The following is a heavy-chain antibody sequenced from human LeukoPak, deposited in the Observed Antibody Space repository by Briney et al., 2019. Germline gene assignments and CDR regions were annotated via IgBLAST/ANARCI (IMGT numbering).Heavy chain of an antibody. D-gene: IGHD2-21*01. J-gene: IGHJ2*01. CDR3: AKGVVANPKSRYFDL. V-gene: IGHV3-23*01. Sequence: GGSLRLSCAASGFTFSSYAMSWVRQAPGKGLEWGSAISGSGGSTYYADSVKSRFTISRDNSKNTLYLQMNSLRAEDTAVYYCAKGVVANPKSRYFDLWGRGTLVTVSS. CDR2: ISGSGGST. CDR1: GFTFSSYA.